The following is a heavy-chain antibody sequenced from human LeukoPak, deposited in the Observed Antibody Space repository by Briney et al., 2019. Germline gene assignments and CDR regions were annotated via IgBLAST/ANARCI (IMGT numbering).Heavy chain of an antibody. CDR3: ARLRDDAFDI. CDR2: IYYSGST. Sequence: SETLSLTCTVSGGSISSYYWSWIRQPPGKGLEWIGYIYYSGSTNYNPSLKSRVTISVDTSKSQFSLKLSSVTAADTAVYYCARLRDDAFDIWGQGTMVTVSS. CDR1: GGSISSYY. V-gene: IGHV4-59*08. J-gene: IGHJ3*02.